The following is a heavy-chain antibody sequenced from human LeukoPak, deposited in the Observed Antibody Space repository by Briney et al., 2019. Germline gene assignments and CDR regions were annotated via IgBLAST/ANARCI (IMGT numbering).Heavy chain of an antibody. CDR2: ISGSGGST. J-gene: IGHJ4*02. V-gene: IGHV3-23*01. Sequence: GGSLRLSCAASGFTVSSNYMSWVRQAPGKGLEWVSAISGSGGSTYYADSVKGRFTISRDNSKNTLYLQMNSLRAEDTAVYYCAKDYGGSYVLYFDYWGQGTLVTVSS. CDR3: AKDYGGSYVLYFDY. D-gene: IGHD1-26*01. CDR1: GFTVSSNY.